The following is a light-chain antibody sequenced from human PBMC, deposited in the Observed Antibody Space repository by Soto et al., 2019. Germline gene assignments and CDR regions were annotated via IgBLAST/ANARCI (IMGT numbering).Light chain of an antibody. CDR1: QGIRDD. V-gene: IGKV1-39*01. J-gene: IGKJ1*01. Sequence: IQMTQSPSSLSASVGDRVTITCRASQGIRDDLGWYQQKPGKAPKLLIYAASNLQSGVPSRFSGSGSGTDFTLTISSLQPEDFATYFCQQSYSTPPWTFGQGTKVEIK. CDR2: AAS. CDR3: QQSYSTPPWT.